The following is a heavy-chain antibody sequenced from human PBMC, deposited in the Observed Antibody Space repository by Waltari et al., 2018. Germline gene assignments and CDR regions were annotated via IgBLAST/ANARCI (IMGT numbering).Heavy chain of an antibody. CDR1: GGSLSSSSYF. V-gene: IGHV4-39*07. J-gene: IGHJ6*02. Sequence: QLQLQESGPGLVKPSETLSLTCTVSGGSLSSSSYFWGWIRQPPGKGLEWIGSIYYSGSTYYNPSLKSRVTISVDTSKNQFSLKLSSVTAADTAVYYCARGGVYYYYGMDVWGQGTTVTVSS. CDR3: ARGGVYYYYGMDV. CDR2: IYYSGST.